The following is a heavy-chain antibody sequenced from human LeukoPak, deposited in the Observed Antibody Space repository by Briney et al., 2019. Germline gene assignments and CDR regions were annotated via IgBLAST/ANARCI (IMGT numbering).Heavy chain of an antibody. CDR1: GFTFSSYE. J-gene: IGHJ6*02. CDR3: ARLDLYYYGSGNGRDA. Sequence: GGSLRLSCAASGFTFSSYEMNWVRQAPGKGLEWVSYISSSGSTIYYADSVKGRFTISRDNAKNSLYLQMNSLRAEDTAVYYCARLDLYYYGSGNGRDAWGQGTTVTVSS. V-gene: IGHV3-48*03. CDR2: ISSSGSTI. D-gene: IGHD3-10*01.